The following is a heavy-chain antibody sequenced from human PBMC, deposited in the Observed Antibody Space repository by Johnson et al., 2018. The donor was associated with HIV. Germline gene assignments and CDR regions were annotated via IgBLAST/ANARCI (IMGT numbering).Heavy chain of an antibody. CDR2: IYSGGST. CDR1: GFTVSSNY. J-gene: IGHJ3*02. CDR3: ARDLRFNRTVQGLIIISGAFDM. D-gene: IGHD3-10*01. V-gene: IGHV3-66*02. Sequence: VQLVESGGGLVQPGGSLRLSCAASGFTVSSNYMSWVRQAPGKGLEWVSVIYSGGSTYYADSVKGRFTISRDNSKNTLYLQMNSLRTEDTAVYSCARDLRFNRTVQGLIIISGAFDMWGQGTMVTVSS.